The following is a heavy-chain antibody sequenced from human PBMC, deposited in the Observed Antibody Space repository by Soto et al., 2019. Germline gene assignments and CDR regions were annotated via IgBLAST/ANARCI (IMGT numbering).Heavy chain of an antibody. CDR3: AKSMYFDWLPSPAFDY. V-gene: IGHV3-23*01. CDR2: ISGSGGST. CDR1: GFTFSSYA. J-gene: IGHJ4*02. D-gene: IGHD3-9*01. Sequence: VQLLESGGGLVQPGGSLRLSCAASGFTFSSYAMSWVRQAPGKGLEWVSAISGSGGSTYYADSVKGRFTISRDNSKNTLYLQMNSLRAEDTAVYYCAKSMYFDWLPSPAFDYWGQGTLVTVSS.